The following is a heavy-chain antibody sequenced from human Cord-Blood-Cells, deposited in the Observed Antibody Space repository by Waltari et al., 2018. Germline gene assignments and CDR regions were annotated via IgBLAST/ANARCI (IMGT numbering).Heavy chain of an antibody. J-gene: IGHJ5*02. CDR3: AREPLTTVIVVVPAAINTHLQYNWFDP. Sequence: QVQLQESGPGLVKPSETLSLTCAVSGYSISSGYYWGWIRQPPGKGLEWIGSIYHSGSTYYNPSLKSRVTISVDTSKNQFSLKLSSVTAADTAVYYCAREPLTTVIVVVPAAINTHLQYNWFDPWGQGTLVTVSS. CDR1: GYSISSGYY. CDR2: IYHSGST. D-gene: IGHD2-2*02. V-gene: IGHV4-38-2*02.